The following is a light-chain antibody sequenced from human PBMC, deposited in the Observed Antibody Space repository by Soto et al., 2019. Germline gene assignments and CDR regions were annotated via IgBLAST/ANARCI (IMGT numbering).Light chain of an antibody. Sequence: EIVLTQSPGTLSLSPGERATLSCRASQSVSSSYLAWYQQKPGQAPRLLIYGASSRATGIPDRFSGSGSGTDFTLTISRLEPEDFAVYYCQQYGSSGGITFGQGTRLEIK. CDR1: QSVSSSY. J-gene: IGKJ5*01. V-gene: IGKV3-20*01. CDR3: QQYGSSGGIT. CDR2: GAS.